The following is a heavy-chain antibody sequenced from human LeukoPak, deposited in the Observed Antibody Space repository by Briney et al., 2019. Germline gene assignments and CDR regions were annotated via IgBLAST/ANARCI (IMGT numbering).Heavy chain of an antibody. V-gene: IGHV4-30-4*08. CDR1: GGSFSGYY. D-gene: IGHD1-14*01. CDR2: IYYSGTT. J-gene: IGHJ5*02. Sequence: PSETLSLTCAVYGGSFSGYYWTWIRQPPGKGLEWIGSIYYSGTTFYNPSLKSRLTISLDTSKNQFFLILGSVIVADTAVYYCARGKVPDPWGQGTLITVSS. CDR3: ARGKVPDP.